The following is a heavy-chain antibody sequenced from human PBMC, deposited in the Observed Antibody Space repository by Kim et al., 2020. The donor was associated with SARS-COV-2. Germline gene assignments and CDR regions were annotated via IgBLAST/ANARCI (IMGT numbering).Heavy chain of an antibody. CDR3: ASTILYGDYVSSWYFQH. V-gene: IGHV4-59*01. J-gene: IGHJ1*01. Sequence: SETLSLTCTVSGGSISSYYWSWIRQPPGKGLEWIGYIYYSGSTNYNPSLKSRVTISVDTSKNQFSLKLSSVTAADTAVYYCASTILYGDYVSSWYFQHWGQGTLVTVSS. D-gene: IGHD4-17*01. CDR2: IYYSGST. CDR1: GGSISSYY.